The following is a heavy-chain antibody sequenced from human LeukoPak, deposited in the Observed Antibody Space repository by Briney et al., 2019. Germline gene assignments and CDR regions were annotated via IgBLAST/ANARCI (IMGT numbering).Heavy chain of an antibody. CDR1: GFTFSSYE. V-gene: IGHV3-48*03. Sequence: GGSLRLSCAASGFTFSSYEMNWVRQAPGKGLEWVSYISSSGSTIYYADSVKGRFTISRDNAKNSLYLQMNSLRAEDTAVYYCARGKAMDYYFDYWGQGTLVTVSS. D-gene: IGHD5-18*01. J-gene: IGHJ4*02. CDR2: ISSSGSTI. CDR3: ARGKAMDYYFDY.